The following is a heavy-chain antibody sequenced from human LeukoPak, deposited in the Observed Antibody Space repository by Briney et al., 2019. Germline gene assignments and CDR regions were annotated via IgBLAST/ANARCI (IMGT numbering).Heavy chain of an antibody. CDR2: IYPGDSDT. D-gene: IGHD3-16*02. CDR1: GYSFTSYW. V-gene: IGHV5-51*01. J-gene: IGHJ4*02. Sequence: GESLKISCKGSGYSFTSYWIGWVRQMPGKGLEWMGIIYPGDSDTRYSPSFQGQVTISADRSISTAYLQWSSLKASDTAMYYCARLGGIMITFGGVIAPYYFDYWGQGTLVTVSS. CDR3: ARLGGIMITFGGVIAPYYFDY.